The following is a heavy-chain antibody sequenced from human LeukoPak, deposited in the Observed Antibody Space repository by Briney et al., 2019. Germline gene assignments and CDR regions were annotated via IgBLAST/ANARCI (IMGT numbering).Heavy chain of an antibody. Sequence: PSETLSLTCTVSGGSISSYYWSWIRQPPGNGLEWIGYIYYSGSTNYNPSLKSRVTISVDTSKNQFSLKLSSVTAADTAVYYCAINYYDTGAFDIWGQGTMVTVSS. CDR1: GGSISSYY. CDR2: IYYSGST. V-gene: IGHV4-59*01. D-gene: IGHD3-22*01. J-gene: IGHJ3*02. CDR3: AINYYDTGAFDI.